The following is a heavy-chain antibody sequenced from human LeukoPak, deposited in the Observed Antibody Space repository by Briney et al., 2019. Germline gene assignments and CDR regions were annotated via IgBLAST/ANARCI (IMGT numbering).Heavy chain of an antibody. CDR1: GFAFNNYA. J-gene: IGHJ4*02. V-gene: IGHV3-23*01. Sequence: GGSLRLSCAASGFAFNNYAMTWVRQAPGKGLEWVSAIGAGGGNTYYADSVKGRFTMSRDNFENTLYLQMNSLRVEDTAIYYCAKDWYGGDYWGQGTLVTVSS. CDR2: IGAGGGNT. CDR3: AKDWYGGDY. D-gene: IGHD3-10*01.